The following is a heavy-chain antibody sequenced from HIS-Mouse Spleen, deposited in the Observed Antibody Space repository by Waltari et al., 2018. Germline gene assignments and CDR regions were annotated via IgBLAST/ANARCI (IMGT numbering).Heavy chain of an antibody. CDR3: AREIPYSSSWYDWYFDL. D-gene: IGHD6-13*01. CDR2: IYYSGGT. CDR1: GGSISSSSYY. J-gene: IGHJ2*01. V-gene: IGHV4-39*07. Sequence: QLQLQESGPGLVKPSETLSLTCTVSGGSISSSSYYWGWIRQPPGKGLDGIGSIYYSGGTDYTPSLKSRVTISVDTSKNQFSLKLSSVTAADTAVYYCAREIPYSSSWYDWYFDLWGRGTLVTVSS.